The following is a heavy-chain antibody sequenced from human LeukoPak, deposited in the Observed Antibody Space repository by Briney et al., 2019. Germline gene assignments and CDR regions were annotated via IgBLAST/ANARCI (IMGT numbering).Heavy chain of an antibody. CDR2: IHHSGSS. D-gene: IGHD3-10*01. V-gene: IGHV4-59*06. CDR3: ARGGNRFGGFYFDY. CDR1: GGSISSHY. Sequence: SETLSLTCTVSGGSISSHYWSWIRQPPGKGLESIGFIHHSGSSRHNPSLKDRVAISVDASRKQFALRLSSVTAADTAIYYCARGGNRFGGFYFDYWGQGIQVIVSS. J-gene: IGHJ4*02.